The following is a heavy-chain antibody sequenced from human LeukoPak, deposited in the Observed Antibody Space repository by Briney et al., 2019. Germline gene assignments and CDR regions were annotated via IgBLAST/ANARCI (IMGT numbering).Heavy chain of an antibody. CDR1: GGSISSYY. J-gene: IGHJ6*03. CDR3: ARHGYCSSTSCQNYYYYMDV. Sequence: SETLSLTCTVSGGSISSYYWSWIRQPAGKGLEWIGYIYTSGSTNYNPSLKSRVTISVDTSKNQFSLKLSSVTAADTAVYYCARHGYCSSTSCQNYYYYMDVWGKGTTVTVSS. V-gene: IGHV4-4*09. CDR2: IYTSGST. D-gene: IGHD2-2*03.